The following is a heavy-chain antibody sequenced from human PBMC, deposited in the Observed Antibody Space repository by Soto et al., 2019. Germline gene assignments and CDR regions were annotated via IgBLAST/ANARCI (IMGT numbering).Heavy chain of an antibody. CDR1: GDSISSYY. CDR3: STSHSSTGFHH. CDR2: IYYSGTT. D-gene: IGHD2-2*01. V-gene: IGHV4-59*01. Sequence: SETLSLTCTVSGDSISSYYWSWIRQPPGKGLEWIGYIYYSGTTNYNPSLKSRVTISEDTSKNQLYLKLNSVTAADTAVYYCSTSHSSTGFHHWGQGTLVTVSS. J-gene: IGHJ1*01.